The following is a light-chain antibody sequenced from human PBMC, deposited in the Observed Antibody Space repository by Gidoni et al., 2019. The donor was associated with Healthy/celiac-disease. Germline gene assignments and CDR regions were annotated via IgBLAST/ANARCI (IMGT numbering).Light chain of an antibody. Sequence: QSVLTQPPSVSGAPGQTLTISCTGTSSNIGAGYDVHWYQQLPGTAPKLLIYGNSNRPSAVPARCSGSKSGTSAALAITGLQAEDEADYYCQSYDSSLSGRVVFGGGTKLTVL. CDR1: SSNIGAGYD. CDR3: QSYDSSLSGRVV. CDR2: GNS. V-gene: IGLV1-40*01. J-gene: IGLJ2*01.